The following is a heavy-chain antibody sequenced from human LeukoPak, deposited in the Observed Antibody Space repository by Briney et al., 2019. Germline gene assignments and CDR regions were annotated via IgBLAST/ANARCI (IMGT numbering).Heavy chain of an antibody. J-gene: IGHJ6*02. V-gene: IGHV7-4-1*02. Sequence: ASVKVSCKASGYTFTSYAMNWVRQAPGQGLEWMGWINTNTGNPTYAQGFTGRFVFSLDTSVSTAYLQISSLKAEDTAVYYCARDLFSSSSPGPATYYYYGMDVWGQGTTVTVSS. CDR3: ARDLFSSSSPGPATYYYYGMDV. CDR2: INTNTGNP. D-gene: IGHD6-13*01. CDR1: GYTFTSYA.